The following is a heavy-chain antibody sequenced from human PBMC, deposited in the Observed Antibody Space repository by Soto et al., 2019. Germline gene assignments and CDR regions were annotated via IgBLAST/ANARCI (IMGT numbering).Heavy chain of an antibody. V-gene: IGHV4-4*07. CDR1: GGSIRSYY. J-gene: IGHJ6*02. CDR2: IYTSGTT. CDR3: AREGSSGFGMDV. D-gene: IGHD6-25*01. Sequence: QVQLQQSGPGLVKPSETLSLTCTVSGGSIRSYYWIWIRQPAGQALEWIGRIYTSGTTNYNPSLKSRVTILLDTSKNQSTLDLSSVTDADTAVYYCAREGSSGFGMDVWGQGTTVTVAS.